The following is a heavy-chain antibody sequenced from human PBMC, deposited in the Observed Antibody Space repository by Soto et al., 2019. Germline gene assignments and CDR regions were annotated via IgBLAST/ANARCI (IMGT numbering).Heavy chain of an antibody. CDR1: GFTFSSYG. Sequence: QVQLVESGGGVVQPGRSLRLSCAASGFTFSSYGMHWVRQAPGKGLEWVAVIWYDGSNKYYAASVKGRFTISRDNSKNTLNLQMNSLRAEDTAVYYCAREGIAAALFRVDAFDIWGQGTMVTVSS. CDR2: IWYDGSNK. CDR3: AREGIAAALFRVDAFDI. D-gene: IGHD6-13*01. J-gene: IGHJ3*02. V-gene: IGHV3-33*01.